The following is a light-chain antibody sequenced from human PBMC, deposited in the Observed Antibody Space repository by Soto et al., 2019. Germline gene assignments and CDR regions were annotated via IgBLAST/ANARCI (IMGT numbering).Light chain of an antibody. CDR3: QQYNNWPLT. CDR2: GAS. J-gene: IGKJ5*01. V-gene: IGKV3-15*01. CDR1: QSVSSN. Sequence: IVMTQSPATLSVSPWERATLSCRASQSVSSNLAWYQQKPGQAPRLLIYGASTRATGIPARFSGSGSGTEFTHSISSLQSEDFAVYYCQQYNNWPLTFGQGTRLEIK.